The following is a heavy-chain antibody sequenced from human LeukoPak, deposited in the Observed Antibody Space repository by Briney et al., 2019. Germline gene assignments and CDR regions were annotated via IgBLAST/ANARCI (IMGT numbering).Heavy chain of an antibody. Sequence: GGSLRLSCAASGFTFSNAWMSWVRQAPGRGLEWVGRIKSKTDGGTTDYAAPVKGRFSISRDDSKDTLYLQMNSLKTEDTAVYYCTTETGKWLRFLARESRYNYYYYMDVWGKGTTVTISS. CDR1: GFTFSNAW. D-gene: IGHD5-12*01. V-gene: IGHV3-15*01. CDR3: TTETGKWLRFLARESRYNYYYYMDV. J-gene: IGHJ6*03. CDR2: IKSKTDGGTT.